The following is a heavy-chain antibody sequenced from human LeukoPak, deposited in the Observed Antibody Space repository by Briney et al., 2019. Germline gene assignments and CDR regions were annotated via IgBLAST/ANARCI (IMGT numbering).Heavy chain of an antibody. V-gene: IGHV3-74*01. Sequence: GGCLRLSCAASGFTFSSYRMHWIRQAPGKGLVWVSRINSDGSSTSYADSVKGRFTISRDNAKNTLYLQMNSLRAEDTAVYYCARRLERDGYKWNDYWGQGTLVTVSS. CDR3: ARRLERDGYKWNDY. J-gene: IGHJ4*02. CDR1: GFTFSSYR. D-gene: IGHD5-24*01. CDR2: INSDGSST.